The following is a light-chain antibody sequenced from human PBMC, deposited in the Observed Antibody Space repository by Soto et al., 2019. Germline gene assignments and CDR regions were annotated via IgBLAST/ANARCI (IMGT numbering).Light chain of an antibody. Sequence: EIVMTQSPATLSVSPGESATLSCRASQSVSSNLAWYQQKPGQAPRLLIYGASTRATAIPARFSGGGSGTEFTLFISSLQSEDFAVYYCHQYNDWPPTFGGGTEVEIK. CDR2: GAS. CDR3: HQYNDWPPT. J-gene: IGKJ4*01. CDR1: QSVSSN. V-gene: IGKV3-15*01.